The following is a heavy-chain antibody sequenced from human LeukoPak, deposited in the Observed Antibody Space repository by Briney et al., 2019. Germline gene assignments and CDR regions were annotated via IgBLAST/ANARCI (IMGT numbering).Heavy chain of an antibody. CDR1: GGSISSSSYY. CDR3: ARDYGGNSDWFDP. Sequence: SETLSLTCTVSGGSISSSSYYWGWLRQPPGKGLEWIGSIYYSGSTYYNPSLKSRVTMSVDTSKNQFSLKLSSVTAADTAVYYCARDYGGNSDWFDPWGQGTLVTVSS. CDR2: IYYSGST. J-gene: IGHJ5*02. V-gene: IGHV4-39*07. D-gene: IGHD4-23*01.